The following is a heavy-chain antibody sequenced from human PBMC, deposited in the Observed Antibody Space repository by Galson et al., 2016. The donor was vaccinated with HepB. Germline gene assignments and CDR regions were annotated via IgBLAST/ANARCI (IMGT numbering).Heavy chain of an antibody. CDR3: AAMRFSMVRGVIKIPWFDP. D-gene: IGHD3-10*01. Sequence: SVKVSCKVSGTSLREVSIHWVRQAAGKGLEYMGGFDPEDGDPMYSESFQGRVSMTADKSIHTSYMELTSLRSEDTAIYFCAAMRFSMVRGVIKIPWFDPWGQGTQVIVSS. CDR1: GTSLREVS. J-gene: IGHJ5*02. CDR2: FDPEDGDP. V-gene: IGHV1-24*01.